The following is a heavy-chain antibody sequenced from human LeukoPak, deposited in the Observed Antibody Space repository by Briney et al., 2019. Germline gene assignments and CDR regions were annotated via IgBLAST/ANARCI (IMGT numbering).Heavy chain of an antibody. CDR1: GGSISSYY. CDR2: IYYNGGT. Sequence: SETLSLTCTVSGGSISSYYLSWIRQTPGKGLEWIGYIYYNGGTNYNPSLKSRVTISIDTSKNQFSLKLSSVTAADTAVYYCARVGSGSFDYWGQGTLVTVSS. D-gene: IGHD3-10*01. CDR3: ARVGSGSFDY. V-gene: IGHV4-59*01. J-gene: IGHJ4*02.